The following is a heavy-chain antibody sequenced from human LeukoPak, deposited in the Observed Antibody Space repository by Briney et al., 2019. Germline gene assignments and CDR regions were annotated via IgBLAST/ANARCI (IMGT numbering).Heavy chain of an antibody. CDR1: GYTFTSYG. J-gene: IGHJ4*02. CDR2: ISTYNGYT. D-gene: IGHD6-6*01. V-gene: IGHV1-18*01. CDR3: ARYIAARRYFDQ. Sequence: ASVQVSCKASGYTFTSYGISWVRQAPGQGLEWMGWISTYNGYTYYAQNLQGRVTMTTDTSTSTTYLELRGLRSDDTAVYYGARYIAARRYFDQGRKGTLLSVSS.